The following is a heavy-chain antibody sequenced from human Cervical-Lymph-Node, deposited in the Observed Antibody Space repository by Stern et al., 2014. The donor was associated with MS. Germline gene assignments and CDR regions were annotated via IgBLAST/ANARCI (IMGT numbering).Heavy chain of an antibody. CDR3: ARIFGNFFDN. V-gene: IGHV3-21*01. D-gene: IGHD3-10*01. Sequence: EVQLLESGGGLVKPGGSLRLSCAASGFTFSNHGMNWVRLAPGKGLEWGASTTKSDTYTHYADSVRGRFTISRDNAKNSLYLQMNSLRAEDTAVYYCARIFGNFFDNWGQGTLVTVSS. CDR2: TTKSDTYT. J-gene: IGHJ4*02. CDR1: GFTFSNHG.